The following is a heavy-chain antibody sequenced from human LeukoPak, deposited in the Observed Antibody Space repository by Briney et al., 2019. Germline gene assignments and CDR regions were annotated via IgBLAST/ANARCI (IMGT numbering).Heavy chain of an antibody. J-gene: IGHJ3*01. D-gene: IGHD3-22*01. Sequence: GASVKVSCKASGYTFTDYYMHWVRQAPGQGLEWMGWIDPDSGGTNYAQKFQGRVTMTRDTSISTAYMGLSRLRFDGTAVYYCAREYYDSSGRKHAFDVWGQGTMVTVSS. V-gene: IGHV1-2*02. CDR2: IDPDSGGT. CDR3: AREYYDSSGRKHAFDV. CDR1: GYTFTDYY.